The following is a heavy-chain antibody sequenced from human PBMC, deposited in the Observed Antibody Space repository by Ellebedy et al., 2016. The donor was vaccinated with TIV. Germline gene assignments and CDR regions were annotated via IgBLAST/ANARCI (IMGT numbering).Heavy chain of an antibody. Sequence: PGGSLRLSCAASGFTVSSNSMNWVRQAPGKGLEWVSVIYSGGGTSYADSVKGRFTIFRDTSKNTLFLQMNSLRAGDTAVYYCARKHLYGLDWGQGTLVTVSS. D-gene: IGHD3-10*01. CDR2: IYSGGGT. CDR3: ARKHLYGLD. CDR1: GFTVSSNS. J-gene: IGHJ4*02. V-gene: IGHV3-66*01.